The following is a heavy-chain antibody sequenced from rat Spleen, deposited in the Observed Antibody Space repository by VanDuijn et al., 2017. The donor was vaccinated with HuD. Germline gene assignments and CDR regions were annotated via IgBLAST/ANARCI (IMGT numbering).Heavy chain of an antibody. CDR3: ARHTPFNYGTVGDY. Sequence: EVQLVESGGGLVQPGNSLKLSCSASGFTFSDYGMAWVRQSPKRGLEWVATISYDGSGTYYRDSVQGRFTITRDNAQNTLYLQMDSLRSEDTATYYCARHTPFNYGTVGDYWGQGVMVTVSS. D-gene: IGHD1-11*01. CDR2: ISYDGSGT. J-gene: IGHJ2*01. CDR1: GFTFSDYG. V-gene: IGHV5-7*01.